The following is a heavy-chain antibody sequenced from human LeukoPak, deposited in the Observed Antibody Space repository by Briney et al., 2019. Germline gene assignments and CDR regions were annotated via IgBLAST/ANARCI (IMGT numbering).Heavy chain of an antibody. D-gene: IGHD7-27*01. CDR3: ARGPFTWARYFDL. Sequence: PSETLSLTCAVYGGSFSGYYWSWIRQPPGKGLEWIGEINHSGSTNYNPSRKSRVTISVDTSKNQFSLKLSSVTAADTAVYYCARGPFTWARYFDLWGRGTLVTVSS. J-gene: IGHJ2*01. V-gene: IGHV4-34*01. CDR2: INHSGST. CDR1: GGSFSGYY.